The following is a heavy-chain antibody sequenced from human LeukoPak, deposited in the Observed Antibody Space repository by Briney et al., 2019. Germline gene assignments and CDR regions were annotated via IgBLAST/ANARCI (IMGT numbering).Heavy chain of an antibody. Sequence: GSLRLSCSAFGFPFGDYVFHWVRQAPGKGLEWLAFIRYDGSDSYYADSVKGRFTISRDNSKKTLYLQMDSLRTEDTALYYCALIGVVIPPDTYDVWGQGTLVTVSS. CDR2: IRYDGSDS. D-gene: IGHD2-21*01. V-gene: IGHV3-30*02. CDR3: ALIGVVIPPDTYDV. J-gene: IGHJ3*01. CDR1: GFPFGDYV.